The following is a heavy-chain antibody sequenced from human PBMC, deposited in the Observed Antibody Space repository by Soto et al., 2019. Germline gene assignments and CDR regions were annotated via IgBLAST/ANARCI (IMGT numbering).Heavy chain of an antibody. J-gene: IGHJ5*02. Sequence: ASVKVSCKASGYTFTSYGISWVRQAPGQGLEWMGWISAYNGNTNYAQKLQGRVTMTTDTSTSTAYMELRSLRSEDTAVYYCARLETTVTTSEKNWFDPWGQGTLVTVSS. D-gene: IGHD4-17*01. CDR1: GYTFTSYG. CDR3: ARLETTVTTSEKNWFDP. V-gene: IGHV1-18*01. CDR2: ISAYNGNT.